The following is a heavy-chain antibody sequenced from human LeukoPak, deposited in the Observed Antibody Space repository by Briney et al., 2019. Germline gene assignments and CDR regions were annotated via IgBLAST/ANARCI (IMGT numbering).Heavy chain of an antibody. V-gene: IGHV4-31*03. Sequence: KPSETLSLTCTVSGGSISSGDYYWSWIRQHPGKGLEWIGYIYYSGSTYYNPSLKSRVTISVDTSKNQFSLKLSSVTAADTAVYYCARGERTPWIQLWPAFDYWGQGTLVTVSS. J-gene: IGHJ4*02. CDR2: IYYSGST. CDR3: ARGERTPWIQLWPAFDY. D-gene: IGHD5-18*01. CDR1: GGSISSGDYY.